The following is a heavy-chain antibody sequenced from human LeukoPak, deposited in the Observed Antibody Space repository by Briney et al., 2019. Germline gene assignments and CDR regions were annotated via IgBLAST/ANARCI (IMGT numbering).Heavy chain of an antibody. CDR1: GYTFTGYY. Sequence: ASVKVSCKASGYTFTGYYMHWVRQAPGQGLEWMGWINPNNNGTNYAQKLQGRVTMTRDTSISTAYMELSRLRSDDTAVYYCARVVTGTTDYGYWGQGTLVTVFS. CDR2: INPNNNGT. V-gene: IGHV1-2*02. J-gene: IGHJ4*02. D-gene: IGHD1-1*01. CDR3: ARVVTGTTDYGY.